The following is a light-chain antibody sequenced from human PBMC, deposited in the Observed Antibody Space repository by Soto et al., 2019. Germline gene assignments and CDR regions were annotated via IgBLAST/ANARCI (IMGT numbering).Light chain of an antibody. V-gene: IGLV2-23*01. Sequence: QSALTQPASVSGSPGQSTTISCTGTSSDVGSYKFVSWYQQHPGKAPKLMIYEGSKRPSGVSNRFSGSKSGNTASLTISGLQAEDEADYCCCSYAGSSTLVFGGGTKLTVL. CDR3: CSYAGSSTLV. J-gene: IGLJ2*01. CDR2: EGS. CDR1: SSDVGSYKF.